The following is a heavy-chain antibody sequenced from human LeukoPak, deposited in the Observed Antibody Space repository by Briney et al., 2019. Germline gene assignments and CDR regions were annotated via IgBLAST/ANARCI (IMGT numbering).Heavy chain of an antibody. CDR2: IYSGGST. J-gene: IGHJ4*02. CDR1: GFTVSSNY. CDR3: ARTASTRWSFDY. V-gene: IGHV3-53*01. Sequence: GGSLRLSCAASGFTVSSNYMSWVRQAPGKGLEWVSVIYSGGSTYYADSVKGRFTISRDNSKNTLYLQMNSLRTEDTAVYYCARTASTRWSFDYWGQGTLVTVSS. D-gene: IGHD2-21*02.